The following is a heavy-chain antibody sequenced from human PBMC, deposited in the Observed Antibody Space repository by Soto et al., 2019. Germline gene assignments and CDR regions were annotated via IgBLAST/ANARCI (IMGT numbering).Heavy chain of an antibody. CDR2: IYYSGST. CDR3: AREGVGVTGYYYYGMDV. D-gene: IGHD1-26*01. V-gene: IGHV4-30-4*01. J-gene: IGHJ6*02. CDR1: GGSISSGAYY. Sequence: SETLSLTCTVSGGSISSGAYYWSWIRQPPGKGLEWIGYIYYSGSTYYNPSLKSRVTISVDTSKNQFSLKPSSVTAADTAVYYCAREGVGVTGYYYYGMDVWGQGTTVTGSS.